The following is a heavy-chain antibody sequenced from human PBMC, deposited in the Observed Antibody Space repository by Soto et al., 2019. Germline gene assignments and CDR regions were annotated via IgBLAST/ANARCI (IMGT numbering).Heavy chain of an antibody. J-gene: IGHJ4*02. Sequence: QVLLVQSGAEVKKPGSSVKVSCKASGGTFTSSAISWVRQAPGQGLEWMGGFIPIFGTANYAQKFQGRVTITADESTSTAYMELSSLRSEDTAVYYCASLLRGYSGTGDYWGQGTLVTVSS. CDR3: ASLLRGYSGTGDY. CDR2: FIPIFGTA. D-gene: IGHD5-12*01. V-gene: IGHV1-69*12. CDR1: GGTFTSSA.